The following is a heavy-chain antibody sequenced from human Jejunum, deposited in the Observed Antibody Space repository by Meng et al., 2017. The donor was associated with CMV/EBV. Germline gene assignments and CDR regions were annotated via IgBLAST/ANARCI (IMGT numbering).Heavy chain of an antibody. V-gene: IGHV3-23*01. D-gene: IGHD5-18*01. CDR3: AKSLVDTTMDLDY. CDR2: IRGSDDKT. Sequence: SGFTCSSFAMTWVRQAPGKGLEWVSTIRGSDDKTYYSDSVRGRFTIARDNTKNTLYLQMNSLRAEDTAVYYCAKSLVDTTMDLDYWGQGMLVTVSS. J-gene: IGHJ4*02. CDR1: GFTCSSFA.